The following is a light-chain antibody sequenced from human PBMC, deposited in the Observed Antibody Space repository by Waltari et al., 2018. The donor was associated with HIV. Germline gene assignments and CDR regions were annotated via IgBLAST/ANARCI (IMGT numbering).Light chain of an antibody. CDR3: SSYTSSSTLGV. V-gene: IGLV2-14*03. CDR1: SSDIGGYNY. J-gene: IGLJ1*01. Sequence: QSALTQPASVSGSPGQSITISCTGTSSDIGGYNYVSWYQQHPGKAPKLMISDVSHRPSGVSNRFSCSKSGNTAALTISGRQAEDEADYYCSSYTSSSTLGVFGSGTKVTVL. CDR2: DVS.